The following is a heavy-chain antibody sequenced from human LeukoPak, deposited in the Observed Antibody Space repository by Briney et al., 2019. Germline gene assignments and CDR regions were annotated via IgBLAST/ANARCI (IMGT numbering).Heavy chain of an antibody. D-gene: IGHD3-9*01. J-gene: IGHJ6*02. V-gene: IGHV3-30-3*01. CDR3: AREGHVLRYFDWFFSYYYYGMDV. CDR1: GFTFSSYA. CDR2: ISYDGSNK. Sequence: PGGSLRLSCAASGFTFSSYAMHWVRQAPGKGLEWVAVISYDGSNKYYADPVKGRFTISRDNSKNTLYLQMNSLRAEDTAVYYCAREGHVLRYFDWFFSYYYYGMDVWGQGATVTVSS.